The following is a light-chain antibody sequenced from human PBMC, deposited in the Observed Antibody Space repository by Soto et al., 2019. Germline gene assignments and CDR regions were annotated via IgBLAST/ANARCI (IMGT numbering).Light chain of an antibody. CDR3: QTWGTGAVV. Sequence: QLVLTQSPSASASLGASVRLTCTLTSGHITYAIAWHQQLPEKGPRYLMRLNSDGSNNKGDGTPDRFSGSSSGAERYLTISGLQSEDEADYYCQTWGTGAVVFGGGTKLTVL. CDR1: SGHITYA. J-gene: IGLJ2*01. V-gene: IGLV4-69*01. CDR2: LNSDGSN.